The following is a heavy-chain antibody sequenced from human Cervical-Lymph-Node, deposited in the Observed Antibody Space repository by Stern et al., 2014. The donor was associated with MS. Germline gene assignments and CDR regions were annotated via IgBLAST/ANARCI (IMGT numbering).Heavy chain of an antibody. Sequence: EVQLVESGGGLVQPGGSLRLSCAASGFTFSSYSMNWVRQAPGKGLEWVSYISRSSSTIYYADSGKGRFTISRDNAKNSLYLQMNSLRAEDTDVYYCARDRYDWDYFDYWGQGTLVTVSS. CDR3: ARDRYDWDYFDY. V-gene: IGHV3-48*01. D-gene: IGHD1-1*01. CDR1: GFTFSSYS. CDR2: ISRSSSTI. J-gene: IGHJ4*02.